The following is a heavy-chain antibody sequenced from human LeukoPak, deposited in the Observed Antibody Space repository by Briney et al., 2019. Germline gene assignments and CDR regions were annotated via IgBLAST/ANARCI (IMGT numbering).Heavy chain of an antibody. CDR3: ARDDEAGANWFDA. CDR1: GYTFTTYA. V-gene: IGHV1-18*01. CDR2: ISGKSGDT. J-gene: IGHJ5*02. D-gene: IGHD6-13*01. Sequence: ASLKVSCKASGYTFTTYAMSWVRQAPGQGLEWLGWISGKSGDTNYAQKFQGRVTMTADISASTVYMELRSLRSDDTAVYYCARDDEAGANWFDAWGQGTLVTASS.